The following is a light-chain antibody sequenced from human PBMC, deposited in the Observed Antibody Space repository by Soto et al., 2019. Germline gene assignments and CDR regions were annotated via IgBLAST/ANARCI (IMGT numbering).Light chain of an antibody. Sequence: DIVMTQSPDSLAVSLGERATTNCKSSQSVLYSSNNKNYLAWYQQKPGQPPKLLIYWASTRESGVPDRFSGSGSGTDFPLTISSLQAEDVAVYFCQQYYSTPQTFGQGTKVEIK. CDR3: QQYYSTPQT. V-gene: IGKV4-1*01. CDR1: QSVLYSSNNKNY. J-gene: IGKJ1*01. CDR2: WAS.